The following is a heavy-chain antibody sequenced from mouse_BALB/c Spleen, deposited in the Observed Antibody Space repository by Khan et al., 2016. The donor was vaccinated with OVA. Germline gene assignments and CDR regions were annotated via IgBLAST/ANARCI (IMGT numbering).Heavy chain of an antibody. CDR3: ASGLRRSWFAY. Sequence: VQLKQSGPGLVKPSQSLSLTCTVTGYSITSDYAWNWIRQFPGNKLEWMGYISYSGSTSYNPSLKSRISITRDTSKNQFFLQLNSVTTEDTATYYCASGLRRSWFAYWGQGTLVTVSA. CDR1: GYSITSDYA. CDR2: ISYSGST. V-gene: IGHV3-2*02. J-gene: IGHJ3*01. D-gene: IGHD3-1*01.